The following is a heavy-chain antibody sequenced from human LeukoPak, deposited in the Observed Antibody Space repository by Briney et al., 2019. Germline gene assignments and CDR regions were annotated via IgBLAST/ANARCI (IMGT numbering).Heavy chain of an antibody. CDR3: ARDSRLVGTDFDY. CDR2: ISGSGGST. CDR1: GFTFSSYG. V-gene: IGHV3-23*01. D-gene: IGHD1-26*01. J-gene: IGHJ4*02. Sequence: GSLRLSCAASGFTFSSYGMSWVRQAPGKGLEWVSAISGSGGSTYYADSVKGRFTISRDNSKNTLYLQMNSLRAEDTAVYYCARDSRLVGTDFDYWGQGTLVTVSS.